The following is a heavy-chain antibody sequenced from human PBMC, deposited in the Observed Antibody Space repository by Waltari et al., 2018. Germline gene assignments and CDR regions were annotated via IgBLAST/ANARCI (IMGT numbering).Heavy chain of an antibody. Sequence: QVQLVQSGAEVKKPGSSVKVSCKASGGTFSSYTISWVRQAPGQGLEWMGRISPILGIANYAQKFQGRVTITADKSTSTAYMELSSLRSEDTAVDYCATGWGGRNYYDSSGYYLDYWGQGTLVTVSS. V-gene: IGHV1-69*02. CDR2: ISPILGIA. CDR1: GGTFSSYT. D-gene: IGHD3-22*01. J-gene: IGHJ4*02. CDR3: ATGWGGRNYYDSSGYYLDY.